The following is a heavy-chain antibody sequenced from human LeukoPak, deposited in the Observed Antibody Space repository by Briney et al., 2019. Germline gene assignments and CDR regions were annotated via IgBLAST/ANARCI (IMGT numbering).Heavy chain of an antibody. CDR2: INPNGGDT. V-gene: IGHV1-2*02. D-gene: IGHD4-17*01. J-gene: IGHJ5*02. CDR3: ARDTDDYGDLGWFDP. CDR1: GYIFTGYY. Sequence: ASVKVSCKASGYIFTGYYMHWVRQAPGQGLQWMGWINPNGGDTNYAQKLQGRVTMTTDTSTSTAYMELRSLRSDDTAVYYCARDTDDYGDLGWFDPWGQGTLVTVSS.